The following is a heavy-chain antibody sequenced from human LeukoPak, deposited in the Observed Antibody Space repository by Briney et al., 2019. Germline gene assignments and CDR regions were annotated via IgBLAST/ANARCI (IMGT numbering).Heavy chain of an antibody. D-gene: IGHD6-13*01. Sequence: GGSLRLSCAASGFSFDDYGMSWVRQAPGKGREWVSGINWDGGSAAYADSVKGRFTISRDNAKNSLYLQMNSLRTEDTAFYYCARDRLAATGLFDYWGQGTLVTVSS. V-gene: IGHV3-20*04. J-gene: IGHJ4*02. CDR1: GFSFDDYG. CDR3: ARDRLAATGLFDY. CDR2: INWDGGSA.